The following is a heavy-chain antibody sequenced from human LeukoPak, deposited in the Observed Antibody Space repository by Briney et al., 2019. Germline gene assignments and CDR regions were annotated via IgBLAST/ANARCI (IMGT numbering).Heavy chain of an antibody. CDR2: MDDSGST. J-gene: IGHJ4*02. CDR1: GXSISSYY. CDR3: ARHSSGSGGAFQY. V-gene: IGHV4-59*08. Sequence: KPSETLSLTCTVSGXSISSYYWSWIRQPPGKGLEWIGYMDDSGSTNYNPSLTSRVTISEDTSKNQLSLKLGSVTAADTAVYYCARHSSGSGGAFQYWGQGTPVTVSS. D-gene: IGHD6-19*01.